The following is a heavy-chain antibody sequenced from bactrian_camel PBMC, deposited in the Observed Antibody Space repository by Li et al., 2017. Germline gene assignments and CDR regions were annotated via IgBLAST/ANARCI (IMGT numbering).Heavy chain of an antibody. D-gene: IGHD5*01. V-gene: IGHV3-2*01. CDR1: GFFFSSYY. Sequence: QLVESGGDLVQPGGSLRLPCAASGFFFSSYYMNWVRQAPGKGLEWVSSIYSDISNTYYADSVKGRFTISKDSTDSTLYLQMNSLRPEDSAVYTCAAELGWCTAFTWEIAVRGQGTQVTVS. J-gene: IGHJ4*01. CDR3: AAELGWCTAFTWEIAV. CDR2: IYSDISNT.